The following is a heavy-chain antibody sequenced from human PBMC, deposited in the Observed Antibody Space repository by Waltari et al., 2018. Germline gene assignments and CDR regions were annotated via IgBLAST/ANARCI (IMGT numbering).Heavy chain of an antibody. CDR2: ISGSGGST. D-gene: IGHD2-2*01. CDR3: AKGFWRVVVPAE. CDR1: GFTFSSYA. Sequence: EVQLLESGGGLVQPGGSLRLSCAASGFTFSSYAMSWVRQAPGKGLEWVSAISGSGGSTYYAESGKGRFTISRDNSKNTLYLQMNSLRAEDTAVYYCAKGFWRVVVPAEWGQGTLVTVSS. V-gene: IGHV3-23*01. J-gene: IGHJ4*02.